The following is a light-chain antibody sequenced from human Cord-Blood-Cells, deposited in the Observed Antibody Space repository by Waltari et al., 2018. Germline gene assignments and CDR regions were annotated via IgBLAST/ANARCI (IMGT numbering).Light chain of an antibody. CDR2: EGS. Sequence: QSALTPPASVSGSPGQSIPISRTGTRSDVGSSNLVSWYQQHPGKAPKLMIYEGSKRPSGVSNRFSGSKSGNTASLTISGLQAEDEADYYCCSYAGSSTWVFGGGTKLTVL. CDR1: RSDVGSSNL. V-gene: IGLV2-23*01. J-gene: IGLJ3*02. CDR3: CSYAGSSTWV.